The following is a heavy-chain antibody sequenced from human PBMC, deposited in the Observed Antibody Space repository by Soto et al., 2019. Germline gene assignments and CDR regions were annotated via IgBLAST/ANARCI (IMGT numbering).Heavy chain of an antibody. D-gene: IGHD3-22*01. CDR3: ARAGFYYDSSLSMDV. J-gene: IGHJ6*02. CDR2: IYNSGST. V-gene: IGHV4-4*02. Sequence: PSESLSLTCAVSGGSISSSNRWSWVRQPPGKGVEWIGEIYNSGSTNYNPSLKSRVTISVDKSKNQFSLKLSSVTAADTAVYYCARAGFYYDSSLSMDVWGQGTTVTVSS. CDR1: GGSISSSNR.